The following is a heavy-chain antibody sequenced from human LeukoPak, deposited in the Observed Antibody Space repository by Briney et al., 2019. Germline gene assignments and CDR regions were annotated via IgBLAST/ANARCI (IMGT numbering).Heavy chain of an antibody. CDR2: ISYDGSNK. V-gene: IGHV3-30*18. CDR3: AKDWTRGSYTLRAEYFQH. D-gene: IGHD3-16*01. Sequence: GGSLRLSCAASGFTFSSYGMHWVRQAPGKGLEWVAVISYDGSNKYYADSVKGRFTISRDNSKNTLYLQMNSLRAEDTAVYYCAKDWTRGSYTLRAEYFQHWGQGTLVTVSS. CDR1: GFTFSSYG. J-gene: IGHJ1*01.